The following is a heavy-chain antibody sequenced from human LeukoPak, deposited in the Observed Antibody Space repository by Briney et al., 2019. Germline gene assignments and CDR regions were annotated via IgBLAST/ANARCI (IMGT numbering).Heavy chain of an antibody. J-gene: IGHJ4*02. Sequence: GGSLRLSCAASGFTFSSYSMNWVRQAPGKGLEWVSFITSSSSSIYYADSVKGLFTISRDNAKNSLYLQMNSLRAEDTAVYYCARGRSGYYFDYWGQGTLVTVSS. CDR2: ITSSSSSI. D-gene: IGHD6-25*01. V-gene: IGHV3-21*05. CDR1: GFTFSSYS. CDR3: ARGRSGYYFDY.